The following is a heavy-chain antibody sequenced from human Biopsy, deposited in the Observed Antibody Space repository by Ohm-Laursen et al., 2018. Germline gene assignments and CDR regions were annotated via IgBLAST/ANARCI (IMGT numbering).Heavy chain of an antibody. CDR2: NIPILGAG. J-gene: IGHJ1*01. D-gene: IGHD3-9*01. V-gene: IGHV1-69*06. Sequence: SVKVSCKVPGGTFSNYGVNWVRQAPGQGLEWLGGNIPILGAGNYAQKFQDRVTVAADTSTSTATMELRSLRSDDTAMYYCATKLTGYFHHWGQGTLVIVSS. CDR1: GGTFSNYG. CDR3: ATKLTGYFHH.